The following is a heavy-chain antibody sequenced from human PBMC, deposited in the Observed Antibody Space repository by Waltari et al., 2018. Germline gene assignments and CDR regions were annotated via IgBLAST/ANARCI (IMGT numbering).Heavy chain of an antibody. CDR3: ARVILGATDDYSYAMDV. CDR2: IDHNGNT. D-gene: IGHD1-26*01. V-gene: IGHV4-4*02. J-gene: IGHJ6*02. Sequence: QVQLQESGPGLVKPSGTLSLTCVVSGGSISSSNWWTWVRQPPGKGLEWIGEIDHNGNTNYNPSLKSRVTRSVAKSKNQFSLKLRSVTAADTAVYYCARVILGATDDYSYAMDVWGQGITVTVSS. CDR1: GGSISSSNW.